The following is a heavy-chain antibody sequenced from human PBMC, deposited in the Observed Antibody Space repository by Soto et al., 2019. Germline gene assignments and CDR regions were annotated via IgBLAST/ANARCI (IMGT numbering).Heavy chain of an antibody. CDR3: RGVRSGRLRYFDY. Sequence: SETLSLTCTVSGGSISSYYWSWIRQPPGKGLEWIGYIYYSGSTNYNPSLKSRVTISVDTSKNPFSLKLSSVTAADTAVYYCRGVRSGRLRYFDYWGQGTLVTVSS. V-gene: IGHV4-59*12. CDR1: GGSISSYY. D-gene: IGHD3-10*01. J-gene: IGHJ4*02. CDR2: IYYSGST.